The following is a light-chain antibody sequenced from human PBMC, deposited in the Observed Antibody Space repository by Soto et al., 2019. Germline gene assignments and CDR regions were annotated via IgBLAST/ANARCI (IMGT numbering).Light chain of an antibody. CDR1: QSISTY. J-gene: IGKJ1*01. Sequence: DIQMTQSPSSLSASVGDRVTIACRASQSISTYLIWYQQKPGKAPKLLIYATSSLQSGVPSRFSGSGSGTDFTPTISSLQPEDFATYYCQQYNSYSLAQGTKVDI. V-gene: IGKV1-39*01. CDR3: QQYNSYS. CDR2: ATS.